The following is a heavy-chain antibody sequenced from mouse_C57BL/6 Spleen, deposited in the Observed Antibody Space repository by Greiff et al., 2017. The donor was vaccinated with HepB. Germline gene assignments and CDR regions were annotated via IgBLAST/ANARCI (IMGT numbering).Heavy chain of an antibody. CDR1: GYTFTSYW. J-gene: IGHJ4*01. D-gene: IGHD1-1*01. Sequence: VQLQQPGAELVKPGASVKMSCKASGYTFTSYWITWVKQRPGQGLEWIGDIYPGSGSTNYNEKFKSKATLTVDTSSSTAYMQLSSLTSEDSAVYYCAREITTVDYAMDYWGQGTSVTVSS. CDR3: AREITTVDYAMDY. V-gene: IGHV1-55*01. CDR2: IYPGSGST.